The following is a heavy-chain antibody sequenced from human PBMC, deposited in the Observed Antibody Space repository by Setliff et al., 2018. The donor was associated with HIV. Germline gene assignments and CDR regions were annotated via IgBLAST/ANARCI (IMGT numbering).Heavy chain of an antibody. J-gene: IGHJ4*02. CDR2: TNNDGSIT. Sequence: GGSLRLSCAASGFTLSDHWMHWVRQVPGKGLVWVSRTNNDGSITNYADFVKGRFTMSRDSAKNTLYLQMNSLRVEDTAVYFCARDVGTVGATLDSWGQGTLVTVSS. D-gene: IGHD1-26*01. CDR3: ARDVGTVGATLDS. CDR1: GFTLSDHW. V-gene: IGHV3-74*01.